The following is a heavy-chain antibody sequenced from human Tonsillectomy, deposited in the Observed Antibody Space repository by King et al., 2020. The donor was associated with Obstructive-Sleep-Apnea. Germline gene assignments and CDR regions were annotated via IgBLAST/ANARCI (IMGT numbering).Heavy chain of an antibody. V-gene: IGHV3-33*01. CDR3: AREKSSSMDV. Sequence: VQMVESGGGGVQPGRDLRLCCAASGFSCRFHAMHWGRQAPGKGLEWVAFRPSDGSADNYADSVRGRFTISRDNSRKTVYLQANRLRAEDTAVYFCAREKSSSMDVWGQGTMVTVSS. CDR2: RPSDGSAD. CDR1: GFSCRFHA. J-gene: IGHJ6*02.